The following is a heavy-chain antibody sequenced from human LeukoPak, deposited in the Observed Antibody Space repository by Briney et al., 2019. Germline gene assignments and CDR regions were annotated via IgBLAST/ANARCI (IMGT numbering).Heavy chain of an antibody. J-gene: IGHJ4*02. CDR2: MNPNSGNT. CDR1: GYTFTSYD. D-gene: IGHD2-15*01. V-gene: IGHV1-8*01. CDR3: ARARYCSGGSCYSFGFDY. Sequence: ASVKVSCTASGYTFTSYDINWVRQATGQGLEWMGWMNPNSGNTGYAQKFQGRVTMTRNTSISTAYMELSSLRSEDTAVYYCARARYCSGGSCYSFGFDYWGQGTLVTVSS.